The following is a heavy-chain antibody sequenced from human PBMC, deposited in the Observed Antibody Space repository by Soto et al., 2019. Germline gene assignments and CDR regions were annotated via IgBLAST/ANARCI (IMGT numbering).Heavy chain of an antibody. Sequence: GASVKVSCKASGYSFTTYFMYWVRRAPGQGLEWMGVINPNAGDTSHAQKFQGRLALTRDTSTSTVYMVLSSLRSEDTAVYYCARVGYCSSTSCYPGTYYYYGMDVWGQGTTVTVSS. J-gene: IGHJ6*02. V-gene: IGHV1-46*01. CDR3: ARVGYCSSTSCYPGTYYYYGMDV. CDR1: GYSFTTYF. CDR2: INPNAGDT. D-gene: IGHD2-2*01.